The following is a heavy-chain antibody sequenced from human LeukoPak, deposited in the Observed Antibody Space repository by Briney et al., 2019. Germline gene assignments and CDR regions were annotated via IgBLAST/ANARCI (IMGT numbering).Heavy chain of an antibody. J-gene: IGHJ4*02. CDR3: AITIFGVVPYFDY. D-gene: IGHD3-3*01. CDR1: GYTLTELS. V-gene: IGHV1-24*01. CDR2: FDPEDGET. Sequence: ASVNVSCKVSGYTLTELSMHWVRQAPGKGLEWMGGFDPEDGETIYAQKFQGRVTMTEDTSTDTAYMELSSLRSEDTAVYYCAITIFGVVPYFDYWGQGTLVTVSS.